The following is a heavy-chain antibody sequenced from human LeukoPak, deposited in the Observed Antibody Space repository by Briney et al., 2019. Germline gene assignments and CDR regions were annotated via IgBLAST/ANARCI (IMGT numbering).Heavy chain of an antibody. J-gene: IGHJ1*01. CDR3: ARLSSSWHRASFQH. V-gene: IGHV1-8*01. Sequence: ASVKVSCKASGYTFTSYDINWVRQATGQGLEWMGWMNPNSGNTGYAQKFQGRVTMTRNTSISTAYMELSSLRSEDTAVYYCARLSSSWHRASFQHWGQGTLVTVSS. D-gene: IGHD6-13*01. CDR2: MNPNSGNT. CDR1: GYTFTSYD.